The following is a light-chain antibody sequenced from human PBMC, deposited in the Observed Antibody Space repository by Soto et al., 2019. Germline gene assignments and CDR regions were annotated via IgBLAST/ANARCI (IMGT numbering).Light chain of an antibody. J-gene: IGLJ3*02. Sequence: QSALTQPASVSGSPGQSITISCTGTSSDVGSYNLVSWYQQHPGKAPKLMLYEVSNRPSGVSNRFSASKSGNTASLTISGLQAEDEDHYYCSSYTSTSTWVFGGGTQLTVL. CDR2: EVS. CDR3: SSYTSTSTWV. V-gene: IGLV2-14*02. CDR1: SSDVGSYNL.